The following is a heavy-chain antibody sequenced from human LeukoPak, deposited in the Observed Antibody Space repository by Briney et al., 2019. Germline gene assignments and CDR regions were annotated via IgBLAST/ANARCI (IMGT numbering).Heavy chain of an antibody. D-gene: IGHD3-10*01. J-gene: IGHJ4*02. CDR2: ISGSGAMT. CDR3: VKDRVDGSGSQFDS. V-gene: IGHV3-23*01. Sequence: GGSLRLSCAASGFTLSNHAMIWVRQAPGKGLEWVSSISGSGAMTYYADSEKGRFTISRDNAMDRLYLQMNSLRADDTAVYYCVKDRVDGSGSQFDSWGQGSLVIVSS. CDR1: GFTLSNHA.